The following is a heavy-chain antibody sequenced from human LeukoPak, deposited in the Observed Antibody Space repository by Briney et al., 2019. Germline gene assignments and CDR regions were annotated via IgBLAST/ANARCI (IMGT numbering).Heavy chain of an antibody. V-gene: IGHV1-2*02. CDR1: GYTFTGYY. CDR2: INPNSGGT. CDR3: ARDGVGNYDSSGYYYFQH. Sequence: ASVKVSCKASGYTFTGYYMHWVRQAPGQGLEWMGWINPNSGGTNYAQKFQGRVTMTRDASISTAYIALSRLRSDDTALYYCARDGVGNYDSSGYYYFQHWGQGTLVTVSS. J-gene: IGHJ1*01. D-gene: IGHD3-22*01.